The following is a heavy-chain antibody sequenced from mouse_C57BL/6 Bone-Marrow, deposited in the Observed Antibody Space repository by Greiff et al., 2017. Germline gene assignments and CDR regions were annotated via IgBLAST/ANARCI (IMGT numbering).Heavy chain of an antibody. CDR1: GFTFSSYG. J-gene: IGHJ4*01. D-gene: IGHD1-1*01. CDR2: ISSGGSYT. V-gene: IGHV5-6*01. Sequence: EVKLMESGGDLVKPGGSLKLSCAASGFTFSSYGLSWVRQTPDKRLVWVATISSGGSYTYYPASVKGRFTISRDNAKNTLYLQMSSLKSEDTAMYYCARLTTVVDAMDYWGQGTSVTVSS. CDR3: ARLTTVVDAMDY.